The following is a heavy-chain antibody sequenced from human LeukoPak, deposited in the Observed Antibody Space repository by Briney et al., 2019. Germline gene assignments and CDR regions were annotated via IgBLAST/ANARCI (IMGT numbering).Heavy chain of an antibody. D-gene: IGHD5-12*01. CDR3: AREFTGYDDY. Sequence: PSETLSLTCAVYGGSFSGYYWSWIRQPPGKGLEWIGYIYYSGSSHYNPSLKSRVTMSVDLSRNEFSLKMTSVTAADTAVYYCAREFTGYDDYWGQGTLVTVSS. V-gene: IGHV4-59*01. J-gene: IGHJ4*02. CDR2: IYYSGSS. CDR1: GGSFSGYY.